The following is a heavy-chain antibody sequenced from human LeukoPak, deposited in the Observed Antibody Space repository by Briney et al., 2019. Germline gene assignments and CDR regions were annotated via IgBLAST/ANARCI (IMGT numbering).Heavy chain of an antibody. CDR1: GGSVSSGIYY. J-gene: IGHJ6*02. CDR2: IYYSGST. V-gene: IGHV4-61*01. Sequence: PSETLSLTCTVSGGSVSSGIYYWSWIRQPPGKGLEWIGYIYYSGSTNYNPSLKSRVTISVDTSKNQFSLNLSSVTAADTAVYYCARQPPYYYGLDVWGQGTTVTVSS. CDR3: ARQPPYYYGLDV.